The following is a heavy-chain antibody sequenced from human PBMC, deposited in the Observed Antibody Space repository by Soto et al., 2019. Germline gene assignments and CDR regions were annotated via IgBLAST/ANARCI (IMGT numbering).Heavy chain of an antibody. D-gene: IGHD1-1*01. CDR3: TTDVWTSRSTDY. J-gene: IGHJ4*02. CDR1: GFTFSNAW. Sequence: GGSLRLSCAASGFTFSNAWMNWVRQAPGKGLEWVGHIKSKTEGGATYYAAPVRGRFTISRDDSKNTLYLQMSSPKTEDTAVYYCTTDVWTSRSTDYWGQGNLVTVSS. CDR2: IKSKTEGGAT. V-gene: IGHV3-15*07.